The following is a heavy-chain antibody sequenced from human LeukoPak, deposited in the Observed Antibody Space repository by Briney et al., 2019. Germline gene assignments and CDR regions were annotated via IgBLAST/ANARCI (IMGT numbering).Heavy chain of an antibody. J-gene: IGHJ4*02. CDR3: ARGGWYQDY. Sequence: SETLSPACTVAGYAISIDYYWAWIRQPAGKGLEWIGSIYKSGSTYNNPSLISRVTMLVDTSKNQFSLKLSSVTAADTAVYYCARGGWYQDYWGQGALVTVSS. CDR2: IYKSGST. V-gene: IGHV4-38-2*02. D-gene: IGHD2-15*01. CDR1: GYAISIDYY.